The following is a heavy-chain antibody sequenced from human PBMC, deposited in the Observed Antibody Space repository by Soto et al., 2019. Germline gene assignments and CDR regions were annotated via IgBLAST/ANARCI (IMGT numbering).Heavy chain of an antibody. D-gene: IGHD6-13*01. Sequence: XGTLALTGTVSGGSISSYYWSWIRQPPGKGLEWIGYIYYSGSTNYNPSLKSRVTISVDTSKNQFSLKLSSVTAADTAVYYWAREIAALAFFDYWGQGTLVTVSS. J-gene: IGHJ4*02. V-gene: IGHV4-59*01. CDR3: AREIAALAFFDY. CDR2: IYYSGST. CDR1: GGSISSYY.